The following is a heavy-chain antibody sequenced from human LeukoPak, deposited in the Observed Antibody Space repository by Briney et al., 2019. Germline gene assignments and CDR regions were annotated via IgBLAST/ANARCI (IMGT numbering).Heavy chain of an antibody. J-gene: IGHJ4*02. CDR1: GVTFSNYD. V-gene: IGHV3-23*01. Sequence: GGSLRLSCAASGVTFSNYDMYWIRQAPGKGLEWVSAITYSGAHPQYADSVRGRFTISRDNPQNTLYLQMNSLRVDDTAVYYCVSRDPCSGGVCYGLGHWGQGTLVTVSA. CDR3: VSRDPCSGGVCYGLGH. D-gene: IGHD2-8*02. CDR2: ITYSGAHP.